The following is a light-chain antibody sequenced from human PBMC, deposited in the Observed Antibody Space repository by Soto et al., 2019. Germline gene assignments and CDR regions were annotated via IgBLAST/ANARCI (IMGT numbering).Light chain of an antibody. J-gene: IGKJ2*01. CDR1: QDISNF. Sequence: DIQMTQSPSSLSASVGDRVTITCRSSQDISNFLAWYQQKRGKVPKLLVYDASTLQSGVPTRFSGSGSGTHFTLNISSLQHEDVASYYCQEYNILLYTFCQGTKLEIK. V-gene: IGKV1-27*01. CDR2: DAS. CDR3: QEYNILLYT.